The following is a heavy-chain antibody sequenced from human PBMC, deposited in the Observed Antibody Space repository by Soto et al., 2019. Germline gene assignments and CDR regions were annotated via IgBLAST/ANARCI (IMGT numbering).Heavy chain of an antibody. CDR2: IVVGSGNT. CDR1: GFTFTSSA. J-gene: IGHJ6*03. Sequence: SVKVSCKASGFTFTSSAMQWVRQARGQRLEWIGWIVVGSGNTNYAQKIKERVTITRDMSTSTAYMELSSLRSEDTAVYYCARGFNTPGYIYYYMDVWGKGTTVTVSS. CDR3: ARGFNTPGYIYYYMDV. D-gene: IGHD3-9*01. V-gene: IGHV1-58*02.